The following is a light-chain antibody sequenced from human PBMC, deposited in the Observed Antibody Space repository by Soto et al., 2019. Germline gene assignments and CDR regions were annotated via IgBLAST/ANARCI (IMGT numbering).Light chain of an antibody. CDR2: EVT. Sequence: QSALTQPPSASGSPGQSVTISCTGTSRDVGAFNYVSWYQQHPGKAPRLIIYEVTKRPSGVPDRFSGSKSGNTASLTVSGLQTEDEADYYCSSYAGNNDGVFGGGTQLTVL. V-gene: IGLV2-8*01. CDR3: SSYAGNNDGV. CDR1: SRDVGAFNY. J-gene: IGLJ3*02.